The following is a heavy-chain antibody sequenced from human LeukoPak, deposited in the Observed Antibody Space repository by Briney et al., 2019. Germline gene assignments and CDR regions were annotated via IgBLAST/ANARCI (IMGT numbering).Heavy chain of an antibody. V-gene: IGHV4-34*01. D-gene: IGHD6-13*01. CDR3: ARGVRIEAAGKWFHP. J-gene: IGHJ5*02. CDR1: GGSFSGYY. Sequence: SETLSLTCAVYGGSFSGYYWSWIRQPPGKGLEWIGEINHSVSTNYNPSLKSRVTISVDTSKNQFSLKLSSVTAADRAVYYCARGVRIEAAGKWFHPWGQGTLVTVSS. CDR2: INHSVST.